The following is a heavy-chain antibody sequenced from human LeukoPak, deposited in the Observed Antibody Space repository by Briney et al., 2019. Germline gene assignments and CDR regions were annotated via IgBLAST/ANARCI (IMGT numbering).Heavy chain of an antibody. D-gene: IGHD3-9*01. J-gene: IGHJ6*02. Sequence: ASVKVSCKASDYTFTSYGISWVRQAPGQGLEWMGWISAYNGNTNYAQKLQGRVTMTTDTSTSTAYMELRSLRSDDTAVYYCASPYYDILTGYYPPHYYYGMDVWGQGTTVTVSS. V-gene: IGHV1-18*01. CDR1: DYTFTSYG. CDR2: ISAYNGNT. CDR3: ASPYYDILTGYYPPHYYYGMDV.